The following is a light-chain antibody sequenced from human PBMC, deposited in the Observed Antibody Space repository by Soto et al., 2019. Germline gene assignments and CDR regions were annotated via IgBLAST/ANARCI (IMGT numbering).Light chain of an antibody. Sequence: QSVLTQPPSASGTPGQRVTISCSGSFSNIGTNTVIWYQQLPGTAPKLLIYSNNQRPSGVPHRFSGSKSGTSPSLAISGLQSEDEADYYCASWDVSLVVFGGGTQLTVL. J-gene: IGLJ2*01. CDR1: FSNIGTNT. V-gene: IGLV1-44*01. CDR2: SNN. CDR3: ASWDVSLVV.